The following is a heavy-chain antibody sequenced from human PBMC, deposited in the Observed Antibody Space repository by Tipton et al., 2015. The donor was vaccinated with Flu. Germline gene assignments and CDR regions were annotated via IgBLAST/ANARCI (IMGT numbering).Heavy chain of an antibody. CDR3: ARANIYSGYDVGPGSSGYYFDC. D-gene: IGHD5-12*01. V-gene: IGHV4-38-2*02. CDR2: IYHSGST. Sequence: TLSLTCTVSGYSISSGYYWGWIRQPPGKGLEWIGSIYHSGSTYYNPSLKSRVTISVDTSKNQFSLQLSSVTAADTAVYYCARANIYSGYDVGPGSSGYYFDCWGQGTLVTVSS. CDR1: GYSISSGYY. J-gene: IGHJ4*02.